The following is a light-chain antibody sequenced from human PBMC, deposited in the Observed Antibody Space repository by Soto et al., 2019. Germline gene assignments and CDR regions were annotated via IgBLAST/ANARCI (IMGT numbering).Light chain of an antibody. V-gene: IGKV3-20*01. CDR2: GAS. CDR3: QHYYSTPPA. CDR1: QRVTSNY. J-gene: IGKJ3*01. Sequence: EIVLTQSPDTLSLSPGEGATLSCRASQRVTSNYLAWYQQKPGQAPRLLIYGASRRATGIPDRFSGSGAGTEFTLTCSSLQAEDVAVYYCQHYYSTPPAFGPGTKVDIK.